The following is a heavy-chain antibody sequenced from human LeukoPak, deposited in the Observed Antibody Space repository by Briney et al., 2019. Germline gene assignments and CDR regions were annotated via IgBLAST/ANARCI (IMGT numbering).Heavy chain of an antibody. CDR3: ARDVSQIPTAMVKNAFDI. J-gene: IGHJ3*02. CDR2: IIPIFGTA. CDR1: GGTFSSYA. Sequence: ASVKVSCKASGGTFSSYAISWVRQAPGQGLEWMGRIIPIFGTANYAQKFQGRVTITADESTSTAYMELSSLRSEDTAVYYCARDVSQIPTAMVKNAFDIWGQGAMVTVSS. V-gene: IGHV1-69*15. D-gene: IGHD5-18*01.